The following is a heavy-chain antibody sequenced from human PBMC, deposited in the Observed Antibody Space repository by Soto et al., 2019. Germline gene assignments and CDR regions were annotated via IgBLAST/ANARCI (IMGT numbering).Heavy chain of an antibody. CDR3: AKLWYYDFWSGFEFDY. V-gene: IGHV3-23*01. CDR1: GFTFSSYA. Sequence: PGGSLRLSCAASGFTFSSYAMSWVRQAPGKGLEWVSAISGSGGSTYYADSVKGRFTISRDNSKNTLYLQMNSLRAEDTAVYYCAKLWYYDFWSGFEFDYWGQGTLVTVSS. D-gene: IGHD3-3*01. J-gene: IGHJ4*02. CDR2: ISGSGGST.